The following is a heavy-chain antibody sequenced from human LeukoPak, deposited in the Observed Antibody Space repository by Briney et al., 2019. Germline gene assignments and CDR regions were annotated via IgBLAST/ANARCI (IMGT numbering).Heavy chain of an antibody. J-gene: IGHJ3*02. CDR3: ATLQDYIWGTFRYSTDDVFDI. CDR2: ISYDGSNK. Sequence: GGSLRLSCAASGFSFSDYAMHWVRQAPGKGLEWVAVISYDGSNKYYAGSVEGRFTISRDNSKNTVYLQMNSLGADDTAVFYCATLQDYIWGTFRYSTDDVFDIWGQGTMVTVSS. V-gene: IGHV3-30-3*01. D-gene: IGHD3-16*02. CDR1: GFSFSDYA.